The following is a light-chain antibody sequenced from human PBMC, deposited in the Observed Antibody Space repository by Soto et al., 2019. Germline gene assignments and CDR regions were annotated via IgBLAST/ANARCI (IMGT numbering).Light chain of an antibody. CDR1: QSISTY. CDR3: QQSYKTPR. V-gene: IGKV1-39*01. CDR2: ASS. Sequence: DIQMTQSPSSLSASVGDRVTITCRASQSISTYLNWYQQKPGKAPQLLISASSTLHSGVASRFSGSGSGTDFTLTISSLQPEDFETYYCQQSYKTPRFGQGTKVEIK. J-gene: IGKJ2*03.